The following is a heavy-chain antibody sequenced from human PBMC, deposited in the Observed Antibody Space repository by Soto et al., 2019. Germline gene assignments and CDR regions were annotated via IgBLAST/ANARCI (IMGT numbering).Heavy chain of an antibody. J-gene: IGHJ4*02. CDR3: ARDNTGAYSGYDVFNY. CDR1: GFTFSSYS. V-gene: IGHV3-21*01. Sequence: GGSLRLSCAASGFTFSSYSMNWVRQAPGKGLEWVSSISSSSSYIYYADSVKGRFTISRDNAKNSLYLQMNSLRAEDTAVYYCARDNTGAYSGYDVFNYWGQGTLVTVS. CDR2: ISSSSSYI. D-gene: IGHD5-12*01.